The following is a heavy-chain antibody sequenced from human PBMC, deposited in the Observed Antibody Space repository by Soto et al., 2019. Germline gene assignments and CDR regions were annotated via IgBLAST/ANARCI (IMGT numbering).Heavy chain of an antibody. CDR1: GYSFTSYW. D-gene: IGHD3-22*01. V-gene: IGHV5-51*01. CDR3: ARGPYDSSGYYYGADFDY. J-gene: IGHJ4*02. Sequence: GESLKISCKGSGYSFTSYWIGWVRQMPGKGLEWMGIIYPGDSDTRYSPSFQGQVSISADKSISNAYLQWSSLKASDTAMYYCARGPYDSSGYYYGADFDYWGQGTLVTVSS. CDR2: IYPGDSDT.